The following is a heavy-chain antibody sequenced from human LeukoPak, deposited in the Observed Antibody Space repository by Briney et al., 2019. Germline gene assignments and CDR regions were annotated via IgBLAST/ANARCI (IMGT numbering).Heavy chain of an antibody. V-gene: IGHV3-23*01. CDR1: GFTFSTYA. Sequence: GGSLRLSCAASGFTFSTYAMSWVRQAPGKGLEWVSSISGSATNADSVKGRFTISRDKSKDTLDLQMNSLRAEDTAVYYCAKARYYDSSGPFDYWGQGTLVTVSS. J-gene: IGHJ4*02. CDR3: AKARYYDSSGPFDY. CDR2: ISGSAT. D-gene: IGHD3-22*01.